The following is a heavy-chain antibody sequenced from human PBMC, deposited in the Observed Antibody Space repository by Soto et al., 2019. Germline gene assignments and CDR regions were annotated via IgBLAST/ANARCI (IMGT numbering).Heavy chain of an antibody. Sequence: GGSLRLSCAASGFTFSNAWMSWVRQAPGKGLEWVGRSKSKTDGGTTDHAAPVKGRFTISRDDSRDMLYLQMNSLKTEDTAVYFCTTDRDIGPRPLFDYWGQGTLVTVSS. J-gene: IGHJ4*02. D-gene: IGHD6-6*01. CDR2: SKSKTDGGTT. CDR1: GFTFSNAW. CDR3: TTDRDIGPRPLFDY. V-gene: IGHV3-15*05.